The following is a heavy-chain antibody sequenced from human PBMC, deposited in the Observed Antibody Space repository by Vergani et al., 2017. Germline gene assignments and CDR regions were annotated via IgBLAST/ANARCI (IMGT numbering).Heavy chain of an antibody. CDR3: ASGGLGYCSSTSCYPNPRKYWYFDL. Sequence: QVQLQQWGAGLLKPSETLSLTCAVYGGSFSGYYWSWIRQPPGKGLEWIGEINHSGSTNYNPSLKSRVTISVDTSKNQFSLKLSSVTAADTAVYDCASGGLGYCSSTSCYPNPRKYWYFDLWGRGTLVTVSS. J-gene: IGHJ2*01. CDR1: GGSFSGYY. D-gene: IGHD2-2*01. V-gene: IGHV4-34*01. CDR2: INHSGST.